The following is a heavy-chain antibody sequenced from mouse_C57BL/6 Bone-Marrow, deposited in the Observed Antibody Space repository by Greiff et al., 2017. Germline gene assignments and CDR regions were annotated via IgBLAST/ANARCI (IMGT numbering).Heavy chain of an antibody. J-gene: IGHJ2*01. CDR3: ARDKSPEFRGDY. V-gene: IGHV5-4*01. CDR2: ISDGGSYT. CDR1: GFTFSSYA. Sequence: EVKLMESGGGLVKPGGSLKLSCAASGFTFSSYAMSWVRQTPEKRLEWVATISDGGSYTYYPDNVKGRFTISRDNAKNNLDLQMSHLKSEDTAMYYCARDKSPEFRGDYWGQGTTLTVSS.